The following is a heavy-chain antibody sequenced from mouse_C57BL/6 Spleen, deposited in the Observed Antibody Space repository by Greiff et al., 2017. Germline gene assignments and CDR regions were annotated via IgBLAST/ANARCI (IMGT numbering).Heavy chain of an antibody. Sequence: QVQLQQPGAELVKPGASVKLSCKASGYTFTSYWMHWVKQRPGRGLEWIGRFDPNSGGTKYNEKFKSKATLTVDKPSSTAYMQLSSLTSEDSAVYYCARSGGYDGGDFGYWGQGTTLTVSS. V-gene: IGHV1-72*01. CDR2: FDPNSGGT. CDR1: GYTFTSYW. J-gene: IGHJ2*01. D-gene: IGHD2-2*01. CDR3: ARSGGYDGGDFGY.